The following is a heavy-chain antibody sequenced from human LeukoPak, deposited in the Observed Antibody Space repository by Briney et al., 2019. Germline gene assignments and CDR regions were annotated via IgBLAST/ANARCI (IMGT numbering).Heavy chain of an antibody. J-gene: IGHJ4*02. CDR2: ISPTGSTT. V-gene: IGHV3-74*01. CDR1: GFSFSGHW. Sequence: GGSQRLSCTAAGFSFSGHWMHWARQLPGKGLVWVSRISPTGSTTSYADSVKGRFTVSRDNAKNTLYLQVNNLRAEDMAVYYCARGPNSNWSGLDFWGQGTLLTVSS. CDR3: ARGPNSNWSGLDF. D-gene: IGHD6-6*01.